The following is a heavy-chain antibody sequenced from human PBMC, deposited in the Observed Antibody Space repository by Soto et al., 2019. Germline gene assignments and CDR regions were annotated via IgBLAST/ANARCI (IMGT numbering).Heavy chain of an antibody. CDR2: IIPIFGTA. Sequence: ASVKVSCKASGGTFSSYAISWVRQAPGQGLEWMGGIIPIFGTANYAQKFQGRVTITADKSTSTAYMELSSLRSEDTAVYYCARTSVGYSSSTYYFDYWGQGTLVTVSS. J-gene: IGHJ4*02. V-gene: IGHV1-69*06. D-gene: IGHD6-6*01. CDR3: ARTSVGYSSSTYYFDY. CDR1: GGTFSSYA.